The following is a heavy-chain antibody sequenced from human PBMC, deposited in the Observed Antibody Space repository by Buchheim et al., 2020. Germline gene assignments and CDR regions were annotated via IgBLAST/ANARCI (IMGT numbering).Heavy chain of an antibody. CDR3: SGGTVEAAIFGVVIIPHYYYYYGMDV. Sequence: QVQLVQSGAEVKKPGSSVKVSCKASGGTFSSYAISWVRQAPGQGLEWMGGIIPIFGTANYAQKFQGRVTITADESTSTAYIELSSLRSEDTAVYYCSGGTVEAAIFGVVIIPHYYYYYGMDVWGQGTT. V-gene: IGHV1-69*01. J-gene: IGHJ6*02. D-gene: IGHD3-3*01. CDR1: GGTFSSYA. CDR2: IIPIFGTA.